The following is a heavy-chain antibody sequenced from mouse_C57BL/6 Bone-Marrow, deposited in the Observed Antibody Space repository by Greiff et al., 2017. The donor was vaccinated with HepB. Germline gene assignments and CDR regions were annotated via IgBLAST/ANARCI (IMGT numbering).Heavy chain of an antibody. CDR2: IYPGSGST. J-gene: IGHJ4*01. V-gene: IGHV1-55*01. CDR1: GYTFTSYW. Sequence: QVQLQQPGAELVKPGASVKMSCKASGYTFTSYWITWVKQRPGQGLEWIGDIYPGSGSTNYNEKFKSKATLTVDTSSSTAYMQLGSLTSEDSAVYYCAREDYDGDYYAMDYWGQGTSVTVSS. D-gene: IGHD2-4*01. CDR3: AREDYDGDYYAMDY.